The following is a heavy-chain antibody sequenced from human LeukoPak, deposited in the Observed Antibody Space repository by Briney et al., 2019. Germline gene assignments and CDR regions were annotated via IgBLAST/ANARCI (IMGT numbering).Heavy chain of an antibody. CDR3: ARDVMITFGGVIVMYYFDY. Sequence: PGGSLRLSCAASGFTFSSYGMHWVRQAPGKGLEWVANIKQDGSEKYYVDSVKGRFTISRDNAKNSLYLQMNSLRAEDTAVYYCARDVMITFGGVIVMYYFDYWGQGTLVTVSS. J-gene: IGHJ4*02. CDR2: IKQDGSEK. V-gene: IGHV3-7*01. D-gene: IGHD3-16*02. CDR1: GFTFSSYG.